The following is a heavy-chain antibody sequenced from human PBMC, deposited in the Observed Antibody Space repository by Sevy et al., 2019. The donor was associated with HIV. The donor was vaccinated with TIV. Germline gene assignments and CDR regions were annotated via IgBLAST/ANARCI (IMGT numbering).Heavy chain of an antibody. CDR2: IDWDDDK. D-gene: IGHD4-17*01. V-gene: IGHV2-70*01. Sequence: SGPTLVKSTQTLTLTCTFSGFSLSTSGMCVSWIRQPPGKALEWLALIDWDDDKYYSTSLKTRLTICKETSKNQLVLTMTNMDPVDTATYYCARMHYGDYADWFDPWGQGTLVTVSS. J-gene: IGHJ5*02. CDR1: GFSLSTSGMC. CDR3: ARMHYGDYADWFDP.